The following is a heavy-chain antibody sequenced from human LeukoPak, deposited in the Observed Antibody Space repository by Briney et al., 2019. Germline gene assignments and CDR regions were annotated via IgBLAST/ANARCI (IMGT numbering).Heavy chain of an antibody. CDR3: ARVPARVSADAFDI. CDR1: GGSISSSGYY. CDR2: IYYSGST. V-gene: IGHV4-39*01. Sequence: SETLSLTCTVSGGSISSSGYYWGWIRQPPGKGLEWIGSIYYSGSTYYNPSLKGRVTISVDTSKNQFSLKLSSVTAADTAVYYCARVPARVSADAFDIWGQGTMVTVSS. J-gene: IGHJ3*02. D-gene: IGHD6-13*01.